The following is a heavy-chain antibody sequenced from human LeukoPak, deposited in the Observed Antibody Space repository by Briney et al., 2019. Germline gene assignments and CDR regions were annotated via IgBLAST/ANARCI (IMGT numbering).Heavy chain of an antibody. CDR2: IRRSSSTI. CDR1: GFTFSSYY. CDR3: ARDRDGYNFVFVY. Sequence: AGVSLTLSCAGSGFTFSSYYVICVRQAPGKGLEWVSYIRRSSSTIYYADSVKGRFTIPRDNAKNSLYLQMNSLRDEDTAVYYCARDRDGYNFVFVYWGQGTLVTVSS. V-gene: IGHV3-48*02. J-gene: IGHJ4*02. D-gene: IGHD5-24*01.